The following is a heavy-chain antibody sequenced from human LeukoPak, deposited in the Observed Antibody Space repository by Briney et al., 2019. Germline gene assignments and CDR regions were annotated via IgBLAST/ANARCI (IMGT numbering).Heavy chain of an antibody. V-gene: IGHV3-53*01. CDR1: GFTVSSNY. D-gene: IGHD1-26*01. CDR2: IYSGGST. Sequence: GGSLRLSCAASGFTVSSNYMSWVRQAPGKGLEWVSVIYSGGSTYYADSVKGRFTISRDNSKNTLYLQMNSLRAEDTAVYYCARGVGSGSRLRAGDYWGRGTLVTVSS. J-gene: IGHJ4*02. CDR3: ARGVGSGSRLRAGDY.